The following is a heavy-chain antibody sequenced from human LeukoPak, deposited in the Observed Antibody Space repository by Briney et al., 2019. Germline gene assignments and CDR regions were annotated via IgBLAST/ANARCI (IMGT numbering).Heavy chain of an antibody. CDR1: GYTFTNSD. Sequence: ASVKVSCKASGYTFTNSDINWVRQAPGQGVEWMGWMNPVSGKAGSAQKFQGRVTLTRDTSISTAYMEVSSLRFDDTAFYYCARAPMGTAPLYWGQGTLVTVSS. V-gene: IGHV1-8*01. CDR2: MNPVSGKA. J-gene: IGHJ4*02. CDR3: ARAPMGTAPLY. D-gene: IGHD1/OR15-1a*01.